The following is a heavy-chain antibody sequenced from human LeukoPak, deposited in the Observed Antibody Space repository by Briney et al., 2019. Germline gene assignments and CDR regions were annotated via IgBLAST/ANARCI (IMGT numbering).Heavy chain of an antibody. CDR1: GGSNSSSSYY. CDR3: ARQGVNYGSGSVLGY. J-gene: IGHJ4*02. D-gene: IGHD3-10*01. Sequence: SETLSLTCTVSGGSNSSSSYYWGWIRQPPGKGLEWIGSLYYSGSANYNPSLRSRITLSVDTSRNQFSLKLSSVTAADTAVYYCARQGVNYGSGSVLGYWGQGTLVTVSS. CDR2: LYYSGSA. V-gene: IGHV4-39*01.